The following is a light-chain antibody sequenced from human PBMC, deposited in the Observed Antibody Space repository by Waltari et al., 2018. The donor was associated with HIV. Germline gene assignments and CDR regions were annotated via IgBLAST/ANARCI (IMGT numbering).Light chain of an antibody. V-gene: IGLV2-14*01. Sequence: QSALTQPASVSGSPGQSITISCTGTSSDVGGYNYVSWYQQHPGKAPKLMIYEVSNRPSGVSNRFSGSKSGNTTSRTISGLQAEDEADYYCSSYRSSSTLEVFGTGTKVTVL. CDR1: SSDVGGYNY. CDR2: EVS. CDR3: SSYRSSSTLEV. J-gene: IGLJ1*01.